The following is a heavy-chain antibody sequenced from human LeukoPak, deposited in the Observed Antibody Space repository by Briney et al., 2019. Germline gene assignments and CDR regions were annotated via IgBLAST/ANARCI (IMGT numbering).Heavy chain of an antibody. J-gene: IGHJ6*03. V-gene: IGHV3-30*18. D-gene: IGHD2-15*01. CDR2: ISYDGSNK. CDR3: AKDQSSCSGGSCYFPYYYYYYYMDV. Sequence: GGSLRLSCAASGFTFTNAWMTWVRQAPGKGLEWVAVISYDGSNKYYADSVKGRFTISRDNSKNTLYLQMNSLRAEDTAVYYCAKDQSSCSGGSCYFPYYYYYYYMDVWGKGTTVTVSS. CDR1: GFTFTNAW.